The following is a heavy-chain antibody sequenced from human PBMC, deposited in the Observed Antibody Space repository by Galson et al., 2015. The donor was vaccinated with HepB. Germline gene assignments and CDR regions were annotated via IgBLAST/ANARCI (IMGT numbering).Heavy chain of an antibody. Sequence: SVKVSCKASGYTFSNYGISWVRQALGQRLEWMGWISGYNGKINYAQKFQGRVTMTIDTSTSTAYMDLRNLTSDDTAVYYCARDPDWVRGVNWFDRWGQGSLVTVSS. V-gene: IGHV1-18*01. J-gene: IGHJ5*02. CDR1: GYTFSNYG. CDR3: ARDPDWVRGVNWFDR. CDR2: ISGYNGKI. D-gene: IGHD3-10*01.